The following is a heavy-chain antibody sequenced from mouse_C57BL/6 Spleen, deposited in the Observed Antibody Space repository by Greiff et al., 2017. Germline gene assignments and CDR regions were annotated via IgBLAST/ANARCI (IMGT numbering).Heavy chain of an antibody. CDR3: ARPSYDGYWGAMDY. CDR2: ISSGGSCT. D-gene: IGHD2-3*01. J-gene: IGHJ4*01. V-gene: IGHV5-6*01. CDR1: GFTFSSYG. Sequence: EVMLVESGGDLVKPGGSLKLSCAASGFTFSSYGMSWVRQTPDKRLEWVATISSGGSCTYYPDSVKGRFTISRDNAKNTLYLQMSSLKSEDTAMYDGARPSYDGYWGAMDYWGQGTSVTVSS.